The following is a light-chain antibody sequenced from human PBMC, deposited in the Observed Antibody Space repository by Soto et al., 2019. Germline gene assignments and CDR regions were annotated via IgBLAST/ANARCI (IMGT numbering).Light chain of an antibody. CDR3: SSYAGSMNLI. V-gene: IGLV2-8*01. J-gene: IGLJ2*01. CDR2: EVS. Sequence: QSALTQPPSASGSPGQSVTISCTGSSSDVGGHNHVSWYQQHPGKAPKLMIYEVSKRPSGVPDRFSGSKSVNTASLTVSGLQAEDVADYYCSSYAGSMNLIFGGGTHLTVL. CDR1: SSDVGGHNH.